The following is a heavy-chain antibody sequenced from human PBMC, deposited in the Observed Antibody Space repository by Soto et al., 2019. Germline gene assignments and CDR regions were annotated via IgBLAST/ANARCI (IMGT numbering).Heavy chain of an antibody. D-gene: IGHD6-19*01. Sequence: GGSLRLSCAASGFTVSSNYMSWVRQAPGKGLEWVSVIYSGGSTYYADSVKGRFTISRDNSKNTLYLQMNSLRAEDTAVYYCARGAGLEQWLPVIWGQGTMVTVSS. J-gene: IGHJ3*02. CDR2: IYSGGST. V-gene: IGHV3-66*01. CDR3: ARGAGLEQWLPVI. CDR1: GFTVSSNY.